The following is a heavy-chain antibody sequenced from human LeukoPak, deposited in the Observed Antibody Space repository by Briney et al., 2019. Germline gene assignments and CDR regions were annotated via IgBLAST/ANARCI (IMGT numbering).Heavy chain of an antibody. V-gene: IGHV4-34*01. CDR1: GGSFSGYY. Sequence: SETLSLTCAVYGGSFSGYYWSWIRQPPGKGLEWIGEINHSGSTNYNPSLKSRVTISVDTSKNQFSLKLSSVTAADTAVYYCARVPPRFPWGSCRFNWFDPWGQGTLVTVSS. CDR3: ARVPPRFPWGSCRFNWFDP. J-gene: IGHJ5*02. D-gene: IGHD3-16*02. CDR2: INHSGST.